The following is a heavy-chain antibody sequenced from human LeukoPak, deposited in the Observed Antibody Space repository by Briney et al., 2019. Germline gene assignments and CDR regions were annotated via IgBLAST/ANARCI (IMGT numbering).Heavy chain of an antibody. V-gene: IGHV3-33*01. D-gene: IGHD3-16*02. J-gene: IGHJ6*02. CDR1: GFTFSSYG. Sequence: PGGSLRLSCAASGFTFSSYGMHWVRQAPGKGLEWVAVIWYDGSNKYYADSVKGRFTISRDNSKNTLYLQMNSLRAEDTAVYYCARSEFSYYYGMDVWGQGTTVTVSS. CDR3: ARSEFSYYYGMDV. CDR2: IWYDGSNK.